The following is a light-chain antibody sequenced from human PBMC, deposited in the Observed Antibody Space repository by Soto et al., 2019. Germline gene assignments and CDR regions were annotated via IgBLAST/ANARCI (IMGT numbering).Light chain of an antibody. Sequence: EIVLTQSPAILSLSPGERATLSCRASQSVSRYLAWYQQKPGQAPRLLIYDASNRATGIPARFSGSGSGTDFTLTISSLEPEDFAVYYCQRRSDWPSTFGGGTKVQIK. CDR1: QSVSRY. CDR3: QRRSDWPST. CDR2: DAS. V-gene: IGKV3-11*01. J-gene: IGKJ4*01.